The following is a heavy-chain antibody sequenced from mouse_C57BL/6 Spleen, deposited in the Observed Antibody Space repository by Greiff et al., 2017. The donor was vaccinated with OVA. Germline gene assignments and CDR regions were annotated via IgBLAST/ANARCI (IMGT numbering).Heavy chain of an antibody. Sequence: EVKLVESEGGLVQPGSSMKLSCTASGFTFSDYYMAWVRQVPEKGLEWVANINYDGSSTYYLDSLKSRFIISRDNAKNILYLQMSSLKSEDTATYYCAREGLLRSYFDYWGQGTTLTVSS. V-gene: IGHV5-16*01. CDR2: INYDGSST. J-gene: IGHJ2*01. CDR1: GFTFSDYY. D-gene: IGHD1-1*01. CDR3: AREGLLRSYFDY.